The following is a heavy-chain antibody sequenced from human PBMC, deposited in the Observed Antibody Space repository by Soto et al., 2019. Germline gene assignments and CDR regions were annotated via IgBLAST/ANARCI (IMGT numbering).Heavy chain of an antibody. CDR1: GGSISSGDYY. D-gene: IGHD6-6*01. CDR2: IYYSGST. J-gene: IGHJ6*02. CDR3: ARGDFLAALHGMDV. V-gene: IGHV4-30-4*01. Sequence: QVQLQESGPGLVKPSQTLSLTCTVSGGSISSGDYYWSWIRQPPGKGLEWIGYIYYSGSTYYNQSLKSRVGVSVDTSKNQFSLKLSSVTAADTAVYYCARGDFLAALHGMDVWGQGTTVTVSS.